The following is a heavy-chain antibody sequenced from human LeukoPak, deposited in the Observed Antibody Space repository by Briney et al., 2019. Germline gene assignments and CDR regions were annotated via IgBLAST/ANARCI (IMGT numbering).Heavy chain of an antibody. Sequence: ASVKVSCKASGYTFIDFGISWVRQATGQGLEWMGWMNPNSGNTGYAQKFQGRVTITRNTSISTAYMELSSLRSEDTAVYYCARGRYGSGTYRFDYWGQGTLVTVSS. D-gene: IGHD3-10*01. V-gene: IGHV1-8*03. J-gene: IGHJ4*02. CDR1: GYTFIDFG. CDR3: ARGRYGSGTYRFDY. CDR2: MNPNSGNT.